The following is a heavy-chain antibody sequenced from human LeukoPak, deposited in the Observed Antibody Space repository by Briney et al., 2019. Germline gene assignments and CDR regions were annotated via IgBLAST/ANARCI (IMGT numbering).Heavy chain of an antibody. D-gene: IGHD2-15*01. CDR3: ARDRVSRGGSCFDY. CDR2: ISAYNDNT. Sequence: ASVKVSCKASGYTFISYGISWVRRAPGQGLEWMGWISAYNDNTNYAQKLQGRVTTTTDTSTSTAYMELRSLRSDDTAVYYCARDRVSRGGSCFDYWGQGTLVTVSS. CDR1: GYTFISYG. J-gene: IGHJ4*02. V-gene: IGHV1-18*01.